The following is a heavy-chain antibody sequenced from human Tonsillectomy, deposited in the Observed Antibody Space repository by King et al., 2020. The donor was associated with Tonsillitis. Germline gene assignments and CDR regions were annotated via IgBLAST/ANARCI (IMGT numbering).Heavy chain of an antibody. J-gene: IGHJ3*02. CDR3: ARGSGQLPRAFDI. V-gene: IGHV4-34*01. CDR2: INHSGST. CDR1: GGSFSGYY. Sequence: HVQLQQWGAGLLKPSETLSLTCAVYGGSFSGYYWSWIRQPPGKGLEWIGEINHSGSTNYNPSLKSRVTISVDTSKNQFSLKLSSVTAADTAVYYCARGSGQLPRAFDIWGQGTMVTVSS. D-gene: IGHD3-10*01.